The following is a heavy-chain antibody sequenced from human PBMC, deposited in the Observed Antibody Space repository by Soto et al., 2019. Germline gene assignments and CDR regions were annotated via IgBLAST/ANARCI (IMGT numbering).Heavy chain of an antibody. D-gene: IGHD6-13*01. CDR2: ISGSGGST. J-gene: IGHJ4*02. Sequence: EVQLLESGGGLVQRGGSLRLSCAASGFTFSSYAMNWVRHAPGKGLEWVSVISGSGGSTYYTDSVKGRFTISRDNSKNSLYLQMNRLRAEDKAVYYCARRSSSWYFDCWGQGTLVTVSS. CDR1: GFTFSSYA. CDR3: ARRSSSWYFDC. V-gene: IGHV3-23*01.